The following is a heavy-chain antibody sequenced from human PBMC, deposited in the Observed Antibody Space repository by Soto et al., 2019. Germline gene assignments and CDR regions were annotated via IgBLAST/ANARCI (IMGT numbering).Heavy chain of an antibody. V-gene: IGHV3-23*01. CDR1: GFTFSSYA. D-gene: IGHD6-13*01. Sequence: PGGSLRLSCAASGFTFSSYAMSWVRQAPGKGLEWVSAISGSGGSTYYADSVKGRFTISRDNSKNTLYLQMNSLRAEDTAVYYCAKDFIAAAGYPPPYYFDYWGQGTLVTVSS. CDR3: AKDFIAAAGYPPPYYFDY. CDR2: ISGSGGST. J-gene: IGHJ4*02.